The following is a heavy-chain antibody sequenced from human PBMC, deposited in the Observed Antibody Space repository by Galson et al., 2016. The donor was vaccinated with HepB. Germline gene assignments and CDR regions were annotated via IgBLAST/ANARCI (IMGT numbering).Heavy chain of an antibody. CDR3: ARRGSKEKGYFDL. D-gene: IGHD6-13*01. V-gene: IGHV6-1*01. CDR2: TYYRSKWYN. CDR1: GDSVSSHSVT. J-gene: IGHJ2*01. Sequence: CAISGDSVSSHSVTWNWIRQSPSRGLEWLGRTYYRSKWYNDYAASVKSRMTINPDTSKNQFSLQLNSVTPEDTAVYYCARRGSKEKGYFDLWGRGTLVTVAS.